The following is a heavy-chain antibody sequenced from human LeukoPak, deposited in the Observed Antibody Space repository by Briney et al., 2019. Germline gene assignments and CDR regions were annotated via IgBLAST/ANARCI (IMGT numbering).Heavy chain of an antibody. CDR1: GFTFSRYW. CDR2: INTDGTST. CDR3: ARDVFADSSGGSFDF. Sequence: PGGSLRLSCAASGFTFSRYWMFWVRQAPGKGLVWVSRINTDGTSTNYADSVKGRFTISRDNTKSTVYLQMNSLRREDTAVYYCARDVFADSSGGSFDFWGQGTLVTVSS. J-gene: IGHJ4*02. D-gene: IGHD3-16*01. V-gene: IGHV3-74*01.